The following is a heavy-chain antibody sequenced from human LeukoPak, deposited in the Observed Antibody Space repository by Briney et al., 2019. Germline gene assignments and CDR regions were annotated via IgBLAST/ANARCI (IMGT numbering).Heavy chain of an antibody. J-gene: IGHJ4*02. V-gene: IGHV4-34*01. CDR1: GGSFSAFF. D-gene: IGHD3-16*01. CDR2: VGHSGSA. CDR3: ATYKYDYVWGNQHFDY. Sequence: PSETLSLTCAVSGGSFSAFFWRWIRQPPGKGLEWIGDVGHSGSADYNPSLKSRVTVSADPSKTQFSLKLSSVTAADTAVYYCATYKYDYVWGNQHFDYWGQGTLVAVSS.